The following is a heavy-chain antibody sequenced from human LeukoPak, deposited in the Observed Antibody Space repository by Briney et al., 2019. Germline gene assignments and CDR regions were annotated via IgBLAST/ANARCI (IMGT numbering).Heavy chain of an antibody. V-gene: IGHV1-2*02. Sequence: ASVKVSCKASGYTFTGYYMHWVRQAPGQGLEWMGWINPNSGVTNYAQKFQGRVTLTSNTSINTAYMELTSLRSEDTAVYYCARSLSSSRITMIRGIMGYWGQGTLVTVSS. CDR3: ARSLSSSRITMIRGIMGY. CDR2: INPNSGVT. J-gene: IGHJ4*02. CDR1: GYTFTGYY. D-gene: IGHD3-10*01.